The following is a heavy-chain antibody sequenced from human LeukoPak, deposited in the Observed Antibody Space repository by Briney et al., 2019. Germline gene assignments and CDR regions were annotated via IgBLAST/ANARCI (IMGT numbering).Heavy chain of an antibody. CDR3: ARDASGYCHMDV. CDR1: GGSISSDGYY. D-gene: IGHD7-27*01. Sequence: PSETLSLTCTVSGGSISSDGYYWSWIRQRPGKGLEWIGYIYYSGSTYYNPSLKSRITISVDTFKNQFSLTLSSVTAADTAVYYCARDASGYCHMDVWGKGPRSPSP. J-gene: IGHJ6*03. CDR2: IYYSGST. V-gene: IGHV4-31*02.